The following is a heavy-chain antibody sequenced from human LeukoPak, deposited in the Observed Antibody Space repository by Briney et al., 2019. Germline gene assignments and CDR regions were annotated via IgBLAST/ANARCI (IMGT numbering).Heavy chain of an antibody. CDR3: ARPNYYDSSGYFY. CDR2: INPNSGGT. CDR1: GYTFTGYY. J-gene: IGHJ4*02. D-gene: IGHD3-22*01. V-gene: IGHV1-2*02. Sequence: ASVKVFCKASGYTFTGYYMHWVRQAPGQGLGWMGWINPNSGGTNYAQKFQGRVTMTRDTSISTAYMELSRLRSDDTAVYYCARPNYYDSSGYFYWGQGTLVTVSS.